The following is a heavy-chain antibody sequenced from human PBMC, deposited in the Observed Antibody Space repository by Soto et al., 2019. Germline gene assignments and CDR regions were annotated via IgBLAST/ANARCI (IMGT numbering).Heavy chain of an antibody. CDR3: ARMCRGWFDP. Sequence: SGPTLVNPTQTLTLTCTFSGFSLSTSGMCVSWIRQPPGKALEWLALIDWVDDKCYSTSLKTRLTISKDTSKNQVVLTLTNVDPLDTATYYCARMCRGWFDPWGQGTLVTVSS. J-gene: IGHJ5*02. D-gene: IGHD2-15*01. CDR2: IDWVDDK. CDR1: GFSLSTSGMC. V-gene: IGHV2-70*01.